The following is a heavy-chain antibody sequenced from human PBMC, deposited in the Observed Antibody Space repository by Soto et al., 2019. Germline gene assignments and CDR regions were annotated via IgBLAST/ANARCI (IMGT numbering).Heavy chain of an antibody. CDR3: ARDKYGGNHDFDY. Sequence: TLSLTCTVAGGSISSGGYYWSWIRQHPGKGLEWIGYIYYSGSTYYNPSLKSRVTISVDTSKNQFSLKLSSVTAADTAVYYCARDKYGGNHDFDYWGQGTLVTVSS. J-gene: IGHJ4*02. CDR1: GGSISSGGYY. V-gene: IGHV4-31*03. CDR2: IYYSGST. D-gene: IGHD2-15*01.